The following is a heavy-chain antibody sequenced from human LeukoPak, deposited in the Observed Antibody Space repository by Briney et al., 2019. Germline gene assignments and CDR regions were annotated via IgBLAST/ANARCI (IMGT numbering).Heavy chain of an antibody. V-gene: IGHV4-39*01. CDR2: IYYSGST. J-gene: IGHJ4*02. D-gene: IGHD3-10*01. CDR1: GGSISSSSYY. CDR3: ARHVLLWFGELLYIDY. Sequence: SETLSLTCTVSGGSISSSSYYWGWIRQPPGKGLEWIGSIYYSGSTYYNPSLKSRVTISVDTSKNQFSLKLSSVTAADTAVYYCARHVLLWFGELLYIDYWGQGTLVTVSS.